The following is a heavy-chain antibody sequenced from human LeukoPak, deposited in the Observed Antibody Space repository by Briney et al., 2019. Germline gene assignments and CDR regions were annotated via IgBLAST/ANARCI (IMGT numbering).Heavy chain of an antibody. V-gene: IGHV3-23*01. CDR1: GFTFSSYA. D-gene: IGHD3-22*01. J-gene: IGHJ4*02. CDR2: ISGSGGST. CDR3: AKLSPRGSEVAVITSFDY. Sequence: GGSLRLSCAASGFTFSSYAMSWVRQAPGKGLEWVSAISGSGGSTYCADSVKGRFTISRDNSKNTLYLQMNSLRAEDTAVYYCAKLSPRGSEVAVITSFDYWGQGTLVTVSS.